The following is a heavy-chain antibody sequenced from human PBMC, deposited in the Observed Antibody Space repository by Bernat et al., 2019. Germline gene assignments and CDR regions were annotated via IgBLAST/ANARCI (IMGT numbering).Heavy chain of an antibody. CDR1: GFTFTWTW. CDR3: ATEGQYSSSAGTYFEH. Sequence: EVQMVESGGGLVKPGGSLRLSCATSGFTFTWTWMSWVRQAPGKGLEWVGHIKRKSDGGTTDYAAPVKGRITISRDDSKNTLYLEMNSLKAEDTAVYYCATEGQYSSSAGTYFEHWGQGTLVTVSS. J-gene: IGHJ4*02. V-gene: IGHV3-15*01. D-gene: IGHD6-6*01. CDR2: IKRKSDGGTT.